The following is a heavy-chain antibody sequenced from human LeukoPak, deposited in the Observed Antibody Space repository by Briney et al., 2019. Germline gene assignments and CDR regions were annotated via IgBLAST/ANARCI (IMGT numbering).Heavy chain of an antibody. CDR3: AKHDRGSGSPYYFDY. CDR2: ISNSGGST. V-gene: IGHV3-23*01. D-gene: IGHD3-10*01. CDR1: GFTFSSYA. Sequence: GGSLRLSCAASGFTFSSYAMSWVRQAPGKGLKWVSAISNSGGSTYYADSVKGRFTISRDNSKNTLYLQMNSLRAEDTAVYYCAKHDRGSGSPYYFDYWGQGTLVTASS. J-gene: IGHJ4*02.